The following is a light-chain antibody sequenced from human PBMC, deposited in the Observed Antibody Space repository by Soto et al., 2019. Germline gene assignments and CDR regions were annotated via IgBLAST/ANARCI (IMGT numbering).Light chain of an antibody. CDR2: GAS. CDR1: QSVSSSY. CDR3: HQYDSWT. Sequence: PGARVTLSCRASQSVSSSYLTWYQQKPGQAPRLLIYGASTRATGIPARFSGSGSGTDFTLTIRSLQSEDFAVYYCHQYDSWTFGQGTKVDIK. J-gene: IGKJ1*01. V-gene: IGKV3D-7*01.